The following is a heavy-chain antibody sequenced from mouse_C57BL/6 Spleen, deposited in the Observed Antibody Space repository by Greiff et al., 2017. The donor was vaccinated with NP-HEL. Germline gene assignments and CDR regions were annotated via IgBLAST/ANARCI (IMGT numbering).Heavy chain of an antibody. Sequence: VQLQQSGAELVRPGTSVKVSCKASGYAFTNYLIEWVKQRPGQGLEWIGVLNPGSGGTNYNEKFKGKATLTADKSSSTAYMQLTSLTSEDSAVYFWARPLITTVVAMRLDWYFDVWGTGTTVTVSS. CDR1: GYAFTNYL. J-gene: IGHJ1*03. CDR2: LNPGSGGT. V-gene: IGHV1-54*01. CDR3: ARPLITTVVAMRLDWYFDV. D-gene: IGHD1-1*01.